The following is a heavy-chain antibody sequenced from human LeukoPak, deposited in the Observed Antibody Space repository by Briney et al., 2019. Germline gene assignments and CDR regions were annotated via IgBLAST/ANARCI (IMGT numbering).Heavy chain of an antibody. D-gene: IGHD3-9*01. CDR2: IYWDDDK. CDR1: GFSRRTRGVG. V-gene: IGHV2-5*02. CDR3: AHRHYDFLTDYYDYFDF. Sequence: SGPTLVNPTPTLTLTCTFSGFSRRTRGVGVGWIRQPPGKALEWLSLIYWDDDKRYSPSLRSRLTVTKDTSKNQVVLTMTNVDPVDTATYYCAHRHYDFLTDYYDYFDFWGQGTLVTVSS. J-gene: IGHJ4*02.